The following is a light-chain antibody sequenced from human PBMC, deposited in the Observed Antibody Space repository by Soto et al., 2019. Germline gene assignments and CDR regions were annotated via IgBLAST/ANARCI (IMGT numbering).Light chain of an antibody. V-gene: IGLV2-14*01. Sequence: QAVVTQPVSVSGSPGQSITISCIGTSSDVGGYNYVSWYQQHPGKAPKLIIYEVSNRPSGVSNRFSGSKSGNTASLTISGLQAEDEADYYCNSYTSKSTGVFGTGTKLTVL. CDR2: EVS. CDR1: SSDVGGYNY. J-gene: IGLJ1*01. CDR3: NSYTSKSTGV.